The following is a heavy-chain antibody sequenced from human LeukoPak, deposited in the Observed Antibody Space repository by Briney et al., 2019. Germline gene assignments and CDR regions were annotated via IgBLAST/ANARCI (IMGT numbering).Heavy chain of an antibody. D-gene: IGHD4-17*01. J-gene: IGHJ4*02. CDR2: IYYRGST. CDR3: ARELYGDYGGEYFDY. CDR1: GGSISSGEYY. V-gene: IGHV4-30-4*01. Sequence: TLSLTFTFSGGSISSGEYYWSWIPPPPGKGLEWIGYIYYRGSTYYNPSLKSRLTISVDTSKNQFSLKLSSVTAADTAVYYCARELYGDYGGEYFDYWGQGTLVTVSS.